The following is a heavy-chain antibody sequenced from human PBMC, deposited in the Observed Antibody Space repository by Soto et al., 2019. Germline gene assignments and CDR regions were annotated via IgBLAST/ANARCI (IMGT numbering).Heavy chain of an antibody. CDR2: ISRDGTNT. Sequence: QIQLVESGGGVVQPGGSPRLSCAASRFSFGSFGMHWVRQAPGKGLEWVAFISRDGTNTYYGDSVKGRFTLSRDNSMNTVYLQMTTVRDEDTALYYCARGNLSFDFDSWGQGTLVIVSS. CDR3: ARGNLSFDFDS. V-gene: IGHV3-30*03. CDR1: RFSFGSFG. J-gene: IGHJ4*02.